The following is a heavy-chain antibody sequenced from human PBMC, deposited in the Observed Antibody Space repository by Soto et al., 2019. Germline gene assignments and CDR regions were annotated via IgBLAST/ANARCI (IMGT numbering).Heavy chain of an antibody. D-gene: IGHD3-3*01. CDR1: GGSISSGDYY. V-gene: IGHV4-30-4*01. CDR3: ARTSDDFWSGYYLTDY. Sequence: PSETLSLTCTVSGGSISSGDYYWSWIRQPPGKGLEWIGYIYYSGSTYYNPSLKSRVTISVDTSKNQFSLKLSSVTAADTAVYYCARTSDDFWSGYYLTDYWGQGTLVTVSS. J-gene: IGHJ4*02. CDR2: IYYSGST.